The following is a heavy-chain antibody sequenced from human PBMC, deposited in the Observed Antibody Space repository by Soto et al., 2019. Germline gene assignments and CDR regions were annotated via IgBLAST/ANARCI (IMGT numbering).Heavy chain of an antibody. V-gene: IGHV4-30-2*02. J-gene: IGHJ4*02. CDR2: IYHSGST. Sequence: SETLSLTCAVSGGSISSGGYSWSWIRQPPGKGLEWIGYIYHSGSTYYNPSLKSRVTISVDRSKNQFSLKLSSVTAADTAVYYCARLDASDYMFDYWGQGTLVTVSS. D-gene: IGHD1-26*01. CDR3: ARLDASDYMFDY. CDR1: GGSISSGGYS.